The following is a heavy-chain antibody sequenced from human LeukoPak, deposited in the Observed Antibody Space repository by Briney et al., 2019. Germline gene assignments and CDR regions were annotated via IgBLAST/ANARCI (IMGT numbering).Heavy chain of an antibody. D-gene: IGHD3-3*01. V-gene: IGHV4-39*02. Sequence: SETLSLTCTVSGGSITSSSAYNWGWIRQPPGKGLEWIGTIHSRGSTYYNPSLKSRVTISVDTSKNQFSLKLSSVTAADTAVYYCARVRENTVLRFLEEHPGYFDYWGQGTLVTVSS. J-gene: IGHJ4*02. CDR2: IHSRGST. CDR3: ARVRENTVLRFLEEHPGYFDY. CDR1: GGSITSSSAYN.